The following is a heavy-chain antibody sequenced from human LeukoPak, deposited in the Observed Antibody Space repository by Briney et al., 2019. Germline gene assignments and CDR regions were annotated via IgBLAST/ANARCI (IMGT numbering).Heavy chain of an antibody. CDR2: IKSKTDGGTT. Sequence: GGSLRLSCAASGFTFSSYAMSWVRQAPGKGLEWVGRIKSKTDGGTTDYAAPVECRFTISRDDSKNTLYLQMNSLKTEDRAVYYCAARYNWNDLAYWGQGTLVTVSS. D-gene: IGHD1-1*01. J-gene: IGHJ4*02. CDR1: GFTFSSYA. V-gene: IGHV3-15*01. CDR3: AARYNWNDLAY.